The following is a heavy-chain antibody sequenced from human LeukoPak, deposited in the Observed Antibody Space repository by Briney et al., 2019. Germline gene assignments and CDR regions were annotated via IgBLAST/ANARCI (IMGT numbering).Heavy chain of an antibody. D-gene: IGHD6-19*01. CDR3: ARALYSSGWYGVLGLDY. CDR1: GFTFSNYW. Sequence: GGSLRLSCAASGFTFSNYWMSWVRQAPGKGLEWVANIKQDGSEKYYVGSVKGRFTISRDNAKNSLYLQMNGLRAEDTAVYYCARALYSSGWYGVLGLDYWGQGTLVTVSS. V-gene: IGHV3-7*03. CDR2: IKQDGSEK. J-gene: IGHJ4*02.